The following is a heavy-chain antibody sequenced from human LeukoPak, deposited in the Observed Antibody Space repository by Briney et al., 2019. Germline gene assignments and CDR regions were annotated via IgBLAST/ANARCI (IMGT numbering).Heavy chain of an antibody. D-gene: IGHD1-26*01. CDR3: ARDDRGSYLADYYYGMDV. CDR1: GGSISSYY. V-gene: IGHV4-59*12. CDR2: IYYSGST. J-gene: IGHJ6*02. Sequence: KPSETLSLTCTVSGGSISSYYWSWIRQPPGKGLEWIGYIYYSGSTNYNPSLKSRVTMSVDTSKNQFSLKLSSVTAADTAVYYCARDDRGSYLADYYYGMDVWGQGTTVTVSS.